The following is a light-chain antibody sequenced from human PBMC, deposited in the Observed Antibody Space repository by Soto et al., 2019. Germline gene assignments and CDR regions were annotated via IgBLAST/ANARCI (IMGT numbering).Light chain of an antibody. Sequence: DIVMTQSPASLAVSLGERATINCKSSQSLLFSSNKKNYLAWYQQRPGQPPKLLIYWASSRESGVPDRFTGSGSGTDFTLSISSLQAEDVAVYYCQQYGSSPSFGQGTKVEIK. V-gene: IGKV4-1*01. J-gene: IGKJ1*01. CDR2: WAS. CDR1: QSLLFSSNKKNY. CDR3: QQYGSSPS.